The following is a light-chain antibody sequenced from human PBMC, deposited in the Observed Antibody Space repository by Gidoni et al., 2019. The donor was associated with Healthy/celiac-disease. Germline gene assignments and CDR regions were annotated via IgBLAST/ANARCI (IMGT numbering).Light chain of an antibody. CDR3: QQYYSTPIT. CDR2: WAS. J-gene: IGKJ5*01. CDR1: QSILYSSNNKNY. V-gene: IGKV4-1*01. Sequence: DIVMTQSPDSLAVSLGERATINCKSSQSILYSSNNKNYLAWYQQKPGQPPKLPIYWASTRDSGVPDRFSDSGSGTDFTLTISSLQAEDVAVYYCQQYYSTPITFGQGTRLEIK.